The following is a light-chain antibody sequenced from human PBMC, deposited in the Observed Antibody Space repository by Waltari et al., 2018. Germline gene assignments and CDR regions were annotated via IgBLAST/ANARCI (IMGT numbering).Light chain of an antibody. Sequence: SYDLTQPPSVSVSPGQTARITCGGDEIGTDVLNWYQHKPPQAPVLVTYGDKKRPSGIPERFSGSKSGNTATLSISGVEAGDEADYYCLAWHISGDYWVFGGGTRLTVL. CDR3: LAWHISGDYWV. CDR2: GDK. J-gene: IGLJ3*02. V-gene: IGLV3-21*02. CDR1: EIGTDV.